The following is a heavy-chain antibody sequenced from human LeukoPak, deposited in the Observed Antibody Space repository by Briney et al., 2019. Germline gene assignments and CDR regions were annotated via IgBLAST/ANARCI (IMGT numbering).Heavy chain of an antibody. V-gene: IGHV4-59*01. Sequence: PSETRSLTGTVSGGSITGYYWSWIRQPPGKGLEWIAYISYTGYINYNPSLKSRVTISLDTSKNQFSLKLNSVTAADTAVYFCARAGSSSWYTLAADSWGQGTLVTVSS. D-gene: IGHD2-15*01. CDR2: ISYTGYI. CDR1: GGSITGYY. J-gene: IGHJ5*01. CDR3: ARAGSSSWYTLAADS.